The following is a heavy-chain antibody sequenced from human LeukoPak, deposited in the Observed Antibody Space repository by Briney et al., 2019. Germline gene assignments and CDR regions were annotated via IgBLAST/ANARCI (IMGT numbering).Heavy chain of an antibody. CDR1: GFTFSDYY. J-gene: IGHJ6*03. V-gene: IGHV3-11*04. CDR2: ISSSGSTI. CDR3: ARDQRRGSYSYYYYYYMDV. Sequence: PGRSLRLSCAASGFTFSDYYMSWIRQAPGKGLEWVSYISSSGSTIYYADSVKGRFTISRDNAKNSLYLQMNSLRAEDTAVYYCARDQRRGSYSYYYYYYMDVWGKGTTVTVSS. D-gene: IGHD1-26*01.